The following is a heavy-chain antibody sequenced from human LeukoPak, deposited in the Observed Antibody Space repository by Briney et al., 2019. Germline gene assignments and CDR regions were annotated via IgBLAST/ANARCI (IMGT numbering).Heavy chain of an antibody. D-gene: IGHD3-22*01. CDR1: TFTFSSYV. CDR2: ISGSGGRI. V-gene: IGHV3-23*01. CDR3: AKVIGGYLDY. Sequence: GGSLRLSCAASTFTFSSYVMSWVRQAPGKGLEWVSGISGSGGRIYYADSVKGRFTISRDNSKNPLFLQMNSLRVEDTVVYYCAKVIGGYLDYWGQGTLVTVSS. J-gene: IGHJ4*02.